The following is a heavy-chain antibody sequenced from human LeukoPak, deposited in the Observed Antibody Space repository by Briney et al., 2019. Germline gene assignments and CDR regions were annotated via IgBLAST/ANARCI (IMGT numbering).Heavy chain of an antibody. CDR1: GFTFSSYG. V-gene: IGHV3-33*01. CDR2: IWYDGSNK. Sequence: GGSLRLSCAASGFTFSSYGMHWVRQAPGKGLEWVAVIWYDGSNKYYADSVKGRFTISRDNSKNTRYLQMNSLRAEDTAVYYCARGGITMVRGALGYWGQGTLVTVSS. CDR3: ARGGITMVRGALGY. D-gene: IGHD3-10*01. J-gene: IGHJ4*02.